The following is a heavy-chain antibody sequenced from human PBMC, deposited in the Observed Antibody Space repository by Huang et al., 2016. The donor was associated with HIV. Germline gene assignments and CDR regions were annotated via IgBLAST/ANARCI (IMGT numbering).Heavy chain of an antibody. J-gene: IGHJ3*01. CDR3: AKDVGAASDADAFDV. CDR2: ISGRGDMT. D-gene: IGHD2-15*01. V-gene: IGHV3-23*01. CDR1: GLSFSSFG. Sequence: EVKLLESGGGLVQPGGSLRLSCAASGLSFSSFGMSWVRQAAGKGLQGISGISGRGDMTSYADSVKGRFTISRDNSKNTLFLHMKSLRVEDTAVYYCAKDVGAASDADAFDVWGQGTVVSVS.